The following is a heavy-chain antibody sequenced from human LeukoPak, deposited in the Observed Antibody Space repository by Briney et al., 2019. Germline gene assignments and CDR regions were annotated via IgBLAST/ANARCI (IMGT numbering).Heavy chain of an antibody. CDR1: GFTFSSFW. Sequence: GSLRLSCAASGFTFSSFWMNWVRQPPGKGLEWIGEIYHSGSTNYNPSLKSRVTISVDTSKNQFSLKLSSVTAADTAVYYCAAGDFGPFDYWGQGTLVTVSS. J-gene: IGHJ4*02. CDR2: IYHSGST. CDR3: AAGDFGPFDY. V-gene: IGHV4-4*02. D-gene: IGHD2-21*02.